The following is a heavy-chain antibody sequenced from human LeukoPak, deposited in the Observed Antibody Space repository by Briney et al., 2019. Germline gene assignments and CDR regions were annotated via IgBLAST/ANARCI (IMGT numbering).Heavy chain of an antibody. CDR3: ARSPDNFWSGYYSWDY. J-gene: IGHJ4*02. D-gene: IGHD3-3*01. V-gene: IGHV3-48*02. CDR1: GFTFSSYS. Sequence: GGSLRLSCAAPGFTFSSYSMNWVRQAPGKGLEWVSYISSSSSTIYYADSVKGRFTISRDNAKNSLYLQMNSLRDEDTAVYYCARSPDNFWSGYYSWDYWGQGTLVTVSS. CDR2: ISSSSSTI.